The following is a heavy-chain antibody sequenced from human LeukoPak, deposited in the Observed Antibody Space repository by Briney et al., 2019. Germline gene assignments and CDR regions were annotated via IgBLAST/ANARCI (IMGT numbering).Heavy chain of an antibody. CDR2: ISSNGDST. V-gene: IGHV3-64*01. CDR1: GFTFSKYA. J-gene: IGHJ4*02. D-gene: IGHD6-6*01. Sequence: GGSLRLSCAASGFTFSKYAIHWVRQAPGKGLEYVSAISSNGDSTYYANSVKGRFTISRDNSKNTLYLQMNSLRAEDTAVYYCAKDIYLATRLTDYWGQGTLVTVSS. CDR3: AKDIYLATRLTDY.